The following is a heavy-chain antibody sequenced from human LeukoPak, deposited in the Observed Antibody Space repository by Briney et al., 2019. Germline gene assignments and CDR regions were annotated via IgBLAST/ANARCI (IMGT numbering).Heavy chain of an antibody. Sequence: PSETLSLTCAVYGGFFSGQSWSWIRQPAGKGLEWIGEINRSGSTNYTPSLKSRVTISADTSKNQLSLKLGSVPAADTAVFSSARVRYAVRTRSLSDMPVAWPSFYYYYLDVWGKGTTVTVSS. CDR3: ARVRYAVRTRSLSDMPVAWPSFYYYYLDV. CDR1: GGFFSGQS. CDR2: INRSGST. V-gene: IGHV4-34*01. J-gene: IGHJ6*03. D-gene: IGHD6-19*01.